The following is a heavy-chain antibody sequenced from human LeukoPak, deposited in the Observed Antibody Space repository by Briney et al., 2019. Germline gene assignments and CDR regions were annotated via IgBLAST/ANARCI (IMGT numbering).Heavy chain of an antibody. CDR3: ATWTVKSGGTPHD. Sequence: ASAKVSCKVSGYTLTELSMHWVRQAPGKGLEWMGGFDPEDGETIYAQKFQGRVTMTEDTSTDTAYMELSSLRSEVTAVYYCATWTVKSGGTPHDWGQGTLVTVSS. J-gene: IGHJ4*02. CDR1: GYTLTELS. D-gene: IGHD2-15*01. CDR2: FDPEDGET. V-gene: IGHV1-24*01.